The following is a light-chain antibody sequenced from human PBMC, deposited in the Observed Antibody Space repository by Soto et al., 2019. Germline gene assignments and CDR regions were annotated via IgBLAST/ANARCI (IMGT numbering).Light chain of an antibody. CDR3: QQYNTFWT. Sequence: DIQMTQSPSTLSGSVGDRVTITCRASQRINKWLAWHQQKPGKAPKLLIYDASSLESGVPSRVSGSGSGTVFTLTISSLQPDDFATYYCQQYNTFWTFGPGTKVDIK. V-gene: IGKV1-5*01. CDR2: DAS. CDR1: QRINKW. J-gene: IGKJ1*01.